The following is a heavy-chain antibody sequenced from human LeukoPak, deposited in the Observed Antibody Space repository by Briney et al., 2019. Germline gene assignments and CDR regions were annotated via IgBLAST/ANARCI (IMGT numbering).Heavy chain of an antibody. J-gene: IGHJ3*02. CDR3: ASSSSGSYYRLAFDI. D-gene: IGHD1-26*01. CDR1: GYTFTGYY. CDR2: INPNSGGT. V-gene: IGHV1-2*02. Sequence: ASVKASCKASGYTFTGYYMHWVRQAPGQGLEWMGWINPNSGGTNYAQKFQGRVTMTRDTSISTAYMELSRLRSDDTAVYYCASSSSGSYYRLAFDIWGQGTMVTVSS.